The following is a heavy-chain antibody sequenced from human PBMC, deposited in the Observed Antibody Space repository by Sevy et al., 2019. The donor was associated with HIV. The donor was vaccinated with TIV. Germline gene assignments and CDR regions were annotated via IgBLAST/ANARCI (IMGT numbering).Heavy chain of an antibody. CDR3: AREGCTRPHDH. V-gene: IGHV3-23*01. Sequence: GESLTISCVASGFNFNIYSMSWVRQAPGKGLEWVSTLSFGCGRINHADSVQGRFTMSRDDSKKTVYLEMNSLRAKDTAVYYCAREGCTRPHDHWGQGTLVTVSS. D-gene: IGHD2-8*01. J-gene: IGHJ4*02. CDR1: GFNFNIYS. CDR2: LSFGCGRI.